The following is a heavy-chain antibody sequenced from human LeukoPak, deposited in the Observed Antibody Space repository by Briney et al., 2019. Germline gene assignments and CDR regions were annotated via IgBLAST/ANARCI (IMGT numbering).Heavy chain of an antibody. Sequence: GASVKVSCKASGGTFSSYAISWVRQAPGQGLEWMGRIIPIFGIANYAQKFQGRVTITADKSTSRAYMELSSLRSEDTAVYYCARDYYDSSGSYWGQGTLVTVSS. D-gene: IGHD3-22*01. CDR2: IIPIFGIA. J-gene: IGHJ4*02. CDR3: ARDYYDSSGSY. CDR1: GGTFSSYA. V-gene: IGHV1-69*04.